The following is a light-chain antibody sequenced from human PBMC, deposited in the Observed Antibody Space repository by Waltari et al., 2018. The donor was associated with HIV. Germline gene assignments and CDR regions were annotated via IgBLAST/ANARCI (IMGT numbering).Light chain of an antibody. CDR2: DDS. Sequence: SNVLTQPPSVSVAPGQTARITCGGNNTGSQSVHWYQQRPGQAPAVVGCDDSDRPSGIPERFAGSNSGNTATLTISRVEAGDEADYYCQVWDSSRDWVFGGGTKLTVL. CDR1: NTGSQS. CDR3: QVWDSSRDWV. V-gene: IGLV3-21*02. J-gene: IGLJ3*02.